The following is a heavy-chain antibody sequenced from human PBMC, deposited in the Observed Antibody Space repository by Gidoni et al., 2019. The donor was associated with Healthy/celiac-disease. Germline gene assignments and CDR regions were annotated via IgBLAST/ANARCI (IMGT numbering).Heavy chain of an antibody. J-gene: IGHJ4*02. CDR2: ISGSGGGT. CDR3: AKRQTGLGVVLSLAVDY. CDR1: GFPFSSDA. D-gene: IGHD3-3*01. Sequence: EVQLLESGGGLVQPGGSLRLSGAASGFPFSSDALSWVRQAPGKGLGLVSAISGSGGGTYYADSVKGRFTISRDNSKNTLYLQMNSLRAEDTAVCYFAKRQTGLGVVLSLAVDYWGQGTLVTVSS. V-gene: IGHV3-23*01.